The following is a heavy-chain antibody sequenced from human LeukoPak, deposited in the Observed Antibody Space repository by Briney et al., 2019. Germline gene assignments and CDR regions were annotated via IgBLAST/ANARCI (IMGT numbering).Heavy chain of an antibody. D-gene: IGHD3-22*01. CDR1: GFTFSSYE. J-gene: IGHJ4*02. CDR2: ISISGSTI. CDR3: AKDGRASYDSSGYHDS. V-gene: IGHV3-48*03. Sequence: GGSLRLSCAASGFTFSSYEMKWVRQAPGKGLEWVSYISISGSTIYYAVSVKGRFTIPRNNATNSLYLQMNSLRAEDTAVYYCAKDGRASYDSSGYHDSWGQGTLVTVSS.